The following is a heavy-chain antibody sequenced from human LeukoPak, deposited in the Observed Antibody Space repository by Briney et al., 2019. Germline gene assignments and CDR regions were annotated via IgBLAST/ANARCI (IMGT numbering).Heavy chain of an antibody. CDR2: IKEDGSEKK. Sequence: GGSLRLPCAASGFTFSSYWMSWVRQAPGKGLEWVANIKEDGSEKKYYEDSVKGRFTISRDNTKKSLYLQMNSLRAEDTAMYYCARGGYRYEYWGQGTLVTVSS. CDR3: ARGGYRYEY. CDR1: GFTFSSYW. D-gene: IGHD5-12*01. J-gene: IGHJ4*02. V-gene: IGHV3-7*04.